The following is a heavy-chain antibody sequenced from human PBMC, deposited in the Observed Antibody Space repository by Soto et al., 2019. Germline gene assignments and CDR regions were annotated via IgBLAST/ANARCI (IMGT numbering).Heavy chain of an antibody. V-gene: IGHV3-74*01. D-gene: IGHD4-17*01. Sequence: EVQLVESGGGLVQPGGSLRLSCAASGFTFSSYWMHWVRQAPGKGLVWVSRINSDGSSTSYADSVKGRFTSSRDNAKNTLYLEMNSLRAKDTAVYYCARDADYGDWYFDLWGRGTLVTDSS. CDR1: GFTFSSYW. CDR2: INSDGSST. J-gene: IGHJ2*01. CDR3: ARDADYGDWYFDL.